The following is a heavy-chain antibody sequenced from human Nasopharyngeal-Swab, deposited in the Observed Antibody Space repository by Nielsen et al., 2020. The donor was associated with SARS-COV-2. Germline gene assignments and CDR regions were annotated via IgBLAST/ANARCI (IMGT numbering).Heavy chain of an antibody. CDR1: GFTFSSYA. CDR2: ISSSGSTI. J-gene: IGHJ4*02. Sequence: GESLKISCAASGFTFSSYAMHWVRQAPGKGLEWVSYISSSGSTIYYADSVKGRFTISRDNAKNSLYLQMNSLRAEDTAVYYCARDNGVATNDYWGQGTLVTVSS. D-gene: IGHD5-12*01. CDR3: ARDNGVATNDY. V-gene: IGHV3-48*03.